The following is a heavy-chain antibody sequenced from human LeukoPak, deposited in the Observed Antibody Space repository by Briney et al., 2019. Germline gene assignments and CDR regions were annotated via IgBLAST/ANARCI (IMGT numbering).Heavy chain of an antibody. CDR2: ISSSTSYT. J-gene: IGHJ1*01. V-gene: IGHV3-11*05. CDR3: ARGGGYYYDSSDYYREEYFQH. D-gene: IGHD3-22*01. CDR1: GFTFNHYY. Sequence: PGGSLRLSCAASGFTFNHYYMTWIRQAPGKGLEWVSYISSSTSYTNYADSVKGRFTISSDNAKNSLYLHMNSLRAEDTAVYYCARGGGYYYDSSDYYREEYFQHWGQGTLVIVSS.